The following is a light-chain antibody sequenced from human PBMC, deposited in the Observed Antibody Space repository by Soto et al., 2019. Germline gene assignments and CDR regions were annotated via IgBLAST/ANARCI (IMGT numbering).Light chain of an antibody. CDR3: SSLASTHTYV. Sequence: QSALTQPASVSGSPGQSITISCTGTSSDVAFYNHVSWYQQHPGKAPKLLIYEVNNRPSGVSHRFSGSKSGNTASLTISGLQAEDEADYYCSSLASTHTYVSGNGTKVTVL. CDR1: SSDVAFYNH. CDR2: EVN. J-gene: IGLJ1*01. V-gene: IGLV2-14*01.